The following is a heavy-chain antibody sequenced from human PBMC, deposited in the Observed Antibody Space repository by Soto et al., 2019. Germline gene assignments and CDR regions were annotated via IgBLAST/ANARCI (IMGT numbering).Heavy chain of an antibody. J-gene: IGHJ6*02. CDR2: IKPDGSEQ. CDR1: EFTFDKYY. D-gene: IGHD1-20*01. V-gene: IGHV3-7*01. Sequence: EVQLVESGGGLVQPGGSLRLSCAASEFTFDKYYMTWVRQAPGKGPEWVANIKPDGSEQYYVDSVKGRFTISRDNANNSLYLQMNSLRAEETAVYFCARGNWNYYYGFDVWGQGTTVTVSS. CDR3: ARGNWNYYYGFDV.